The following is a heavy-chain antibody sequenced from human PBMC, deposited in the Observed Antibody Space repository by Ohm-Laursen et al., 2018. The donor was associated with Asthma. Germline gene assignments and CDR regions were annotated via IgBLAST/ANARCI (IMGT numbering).Heavy chain of an antibody. J-gene: IGHJ6*02. Sequence: ASVKVSCKASGYTFTSYYMHWVRQAPGQGLEWMGIINPSGGSTSSAQKFQGRVTMTRDTSTSTVYMELSSLRSEDTAVYYCARDSVGVPAATENYDYYYGMDVWGQGTTVTVSS. V-gene: IGHV1-46*01. CDR1: GYTFTSYY. CDR3: ARDSVGVPAATENYDYYYGMDV. D-gene: IGHD2-2*01. CDR2: INPSGGST.